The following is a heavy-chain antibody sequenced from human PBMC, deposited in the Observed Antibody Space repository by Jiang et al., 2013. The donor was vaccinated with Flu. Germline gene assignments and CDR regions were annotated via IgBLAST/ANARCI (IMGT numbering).Heavy chain of an antibody. V-gene: IGHV2-5*02. CDR1: GFSLTTSGVC. CDR3: AHKRGAMPPGY. Sequence: KPTQTLTLTCTFSGFSLTTSGVCVGWIRQPPGKALEWLALIYWDDDKRYSPSLKSRLTITKDTSKNQVVLTMTNVDPVDTATYYCAHKRGAMPPGYWGQGTLVTVSS. J-gene: IGHJ4*02. D-gene: IGHD2-2*01. CDR2: IYWDDDK.